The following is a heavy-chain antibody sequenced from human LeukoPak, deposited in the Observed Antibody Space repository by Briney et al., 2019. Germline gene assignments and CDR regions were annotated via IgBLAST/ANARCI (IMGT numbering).Heavy chain of an antibody. CDR2: ISGNNDNP. Sequence: ASVRVSCKTSGYTFSNFGINWVRQAPGQGLEWMGWISGNNDNPNYGQKFQGRFTVTTDSSTSTAYMEPRNLRFDATAVYYCARDGTSTDDYWGQGTLVTVSS. D-gene: IGHD2-2*01. V-gene: IGHV1-18*01. J-gene: IGHJ4*02. CDR3: ARDGTSTDDY. CDR1: GYTFSNFG.